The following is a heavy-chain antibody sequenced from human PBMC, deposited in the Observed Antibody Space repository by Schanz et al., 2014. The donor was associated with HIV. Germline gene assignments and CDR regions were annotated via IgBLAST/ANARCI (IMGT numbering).Heavy chain of an antibody. CDR1: GYTFTGYY. J-gene: IGHJ5*01. CDR3: AKSRFQLHWFDS. D-gene: IGHD2-2*01. CDR2: INPNSGGT. V-gene: IGHV1-2*02. Sequence: QDHLVQSGAEVKKPGASVKVSCKASGYTFTGYYMHWIRQAPGQGLEWMGWINPNSGGTNYAQKFQGRVTMTRDTSINTAYMELSSLRSEDPAVYYCAKSRFQLHWFDSWGQGTLVTVSS.